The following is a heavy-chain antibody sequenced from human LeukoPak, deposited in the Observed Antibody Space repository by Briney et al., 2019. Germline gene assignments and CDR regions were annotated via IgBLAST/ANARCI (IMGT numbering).Heavy chain of an antibody. CDR3: ARDPYYYDSSGYLNWFDP. J-gene: IGHJ5*02. D-gene: IGHD3-22*01. Sequence: GASVKVSCKASGYTFTGYYMHWVRQAPRQGLEWMGWINPNSGGTNYAQKFQGRVTMTRDTSISTAYMELSRLRSDDTAVYYCARDPYYYDSSGYLNWFDPWGQGTLVTVSS. CDR2: INPNSGGT. V-gene: IGHV1-2*02. CDR1: GYTFTGYY.